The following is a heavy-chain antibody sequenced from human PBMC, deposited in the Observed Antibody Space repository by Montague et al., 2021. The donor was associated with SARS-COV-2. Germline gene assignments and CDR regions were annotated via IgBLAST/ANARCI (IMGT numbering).Heavy chain of an antibody. V-gene: IGHV4-34*01. Sequence: SETLSLTCAVHGGSSSNYYWSWIRQSPGKGLEWVGEINHSGYTXXXPSXGGRLTISLDTSKKQFSLKMTSVTAADTAAYYCASAPRFSFGYWAYWGQGTLVSVAS. CDR2: INHSGYT. CDR1: GGSSSNYY. J-gene: IGHJ4*02. CDR3: ASAPRFSFGYWAY. D-gene: IGHD5-18*01.